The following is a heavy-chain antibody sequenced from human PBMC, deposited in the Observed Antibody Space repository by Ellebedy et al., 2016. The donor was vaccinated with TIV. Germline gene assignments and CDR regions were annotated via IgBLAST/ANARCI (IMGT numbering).Heavy chain of an antibody. D-gene: IGHD3-22*01. CDR3: ARGRLLGPEIYDISGYYPFYFDH. Sequence: SETLSLXCAVYGGSFSGYCWSWIRQPPGKGLEWIGEINHSGGTNYNPSLKSRVTISRDTSKNQFSLKLSSVIAADTAVYYCARGRLLGPEIYDISGYYPFYFDHWGQGTLVTVSS. J-gene: IGHJ4*02. V-gene: IGHV4-34*01. CDR2: INHSGGT. CDR1: GGSFSGYC.